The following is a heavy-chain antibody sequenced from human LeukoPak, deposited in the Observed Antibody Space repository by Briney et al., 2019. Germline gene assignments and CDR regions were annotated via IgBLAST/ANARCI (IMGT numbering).Heavy chain of an antibody. D-gene: IGHD3-22*01. CDR3: AREGYYDSSGYVSSVVY. V-gene: IGHV1-18*01. Sequence: GASVKVCCKASGYTFTSYGISWVRQAPGQGLEWMGWISAYNGNTNYAQKLQGRVTMTTDTSTSTAYMELRSLRSDDTAVYCCAREGYYDSSGYVSSVVYWGQGTLVTVSS. CDR2: ISAYNGNT. CDR1: GYTFTSYG. J-gene: IGHJ4*02.